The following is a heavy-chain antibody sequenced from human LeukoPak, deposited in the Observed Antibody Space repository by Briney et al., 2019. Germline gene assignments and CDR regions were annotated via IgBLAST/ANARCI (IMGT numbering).Heavy chain of an antibody. Sequence: GRSLRLSCAASGFTFSSYAMHWVRQAPGKGLEWVAVISYDGSNKYYADSVKGRFTISRDNSKNTLYLQMNSLRAEDTAVYYCARDRVGANDYFDYWGQGTLVTVSS. V-gene: IGHV3-30-3*01. CDR2: ISYDGSNK. D-gene: IGHD1-26*01. J-gene: IGHJ4*02. CDR3: ARDRVGANDYFDY. CDR1: GFTFSSYA.